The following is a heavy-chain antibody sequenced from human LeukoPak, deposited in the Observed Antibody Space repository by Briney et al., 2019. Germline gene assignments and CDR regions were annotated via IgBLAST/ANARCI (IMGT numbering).Heavy chain of an antibody. CDR1: GGSISSYY. CDR3: ARDGMATVVTPNY. Sequence: SETLSLTCTVSGGSISSYYWGWIRQPPGKGLEWIGSIYHSGSTYYNPSLKSRVTISVDTSKNQFSLKLSSVTAADTAVYYCARDGMATVVTPNYWGQGTLVTVSS. D-gene: IGHD4-23*01. CDR2: IYHSGST. V-gene: IGHV4-38-2*02. J-gene: IGHJ4*02.